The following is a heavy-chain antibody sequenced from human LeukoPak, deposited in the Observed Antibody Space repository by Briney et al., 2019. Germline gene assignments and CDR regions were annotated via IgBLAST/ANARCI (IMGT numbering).Heavy chain of an antibody. CDR1: GGSISSGDYY. J-gene: IGHJ4*02. CDR2: IYYSGST. D-gene: IGHD3-22*01. V-gene: IGHV4-30-4*01. CDR3: AREPGGHYYDSSGYSDY. Sequence: SETLSLTCTVSGGSISSGDYYWSWIRQPPGKGLEWIGYIYYSGSTYYNPSLKSRVTISVDTSKNQFSLKLSSVTAADTAVYYCAREPGGHYYDSSGYSDYWGQGTLVTVSS.